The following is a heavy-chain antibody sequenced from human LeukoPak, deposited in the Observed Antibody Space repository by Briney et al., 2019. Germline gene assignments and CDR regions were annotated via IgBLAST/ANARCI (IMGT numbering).Heavy chain of an antibody. Sequence: SVKVSCKASGGTFSSYAISWVRQAPGQGLEWMGGIIPIFGTANYAQKFQGRVTITTDESTSTAYMELSSLRSEDTAVYYCARDSLDIVPAAQSGRGAFDIWGQGTMVTVSS. CDR3: ARDSLDIVPAAQSGRGAFDI. CDR2: IIPIFGTA. V-gene: IGHV1-69*05. CDR1: GGTFSSYA. D-gene: IGHD2-2*01. J-gene: IGHJ3*02.